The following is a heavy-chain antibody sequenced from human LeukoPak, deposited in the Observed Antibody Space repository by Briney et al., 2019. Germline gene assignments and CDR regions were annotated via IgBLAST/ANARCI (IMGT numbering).Heavy chain of an antibody. V-gene: IGHV5-51*01. Sequence: PGESLKISCKGSGYSFTSYWIGWVRQMPGKGLEWMGIIYPGDSDTRYSPSFQGQVTISADKSISTAYLQWSSLKASDTAMYYCARLGLVWELHPSPPDYFDYWGQGTLVTVSS. J-gene: IGHJ4*02. CDR1: GYSFTSYW. D-gene: IGHD1-26*01. CDR2: IYPGDSDT. CDR3: ARLGLVWELHPSPPDYFDY.